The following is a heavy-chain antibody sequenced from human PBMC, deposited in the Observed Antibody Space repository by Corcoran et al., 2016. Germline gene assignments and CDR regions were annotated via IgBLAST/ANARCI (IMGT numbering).Heavy chain of an antibody. J-gene: IGHJ4*02. CDR2: ISAYNGNT. D-gene: IGHD2-15*01. CDR1: GYTFTSYG. Sequence: QVQLVQSGAEVKKPGASVKVSCKASGYTFTSYGISWVRQAPGQGLEWMGWISAYNGNTNYAQKLQGRVTMTTDTSASTAYMELSSLRSEDTAVYYCARGWGGDIVVVVAATPFDYWGQGTLVTVSS. V-gene: IGHV1-18*01. CDR3: ARGWGGDIVVVVAATPFDY.